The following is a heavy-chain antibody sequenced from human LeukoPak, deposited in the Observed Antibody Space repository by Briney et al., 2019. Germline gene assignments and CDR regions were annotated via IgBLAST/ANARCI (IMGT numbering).Heavy chain of an antibody. D-gene: IGHD6-13*01. CDR2: IDPDGSEK. CDR1: GFTFNSYW. CDR3: AKDIGSTSWYLGN. J-gene: IGHJ4*02. V-gene: IGHV3-7*03. Sequence: GGSLRLSCAASGFTFNSYWMSWVRQAPGKGLEWVANIDPDGSEKQYGDSVKGRFTISRDNAKNSLYLEMNSLRAEDTALYYCAKDIGSTSWYLGNWGQGTLVTVSS.